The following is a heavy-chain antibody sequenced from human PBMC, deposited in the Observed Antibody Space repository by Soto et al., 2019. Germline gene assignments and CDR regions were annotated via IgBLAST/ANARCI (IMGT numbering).Heavy chain of an antibody. CDR3: ASGGGYYYDSSGHYPGPIDY. CDR2: IYYSGST. Sequence: PSETLSLTCTVSGGSISSGGYYWSWIRQHPGKGLEWIGYIYYSGSTYYNPSLKSRVTISVDTSKNQFSLKLSSVTAADTAVYYCASGGGYYYDSSGHYPGPIDYWGQGTLVTVSS. D-gene: IGHD3-22*01. J-gene: IGHJ4*02. CDR1: GGSISSGGYY. V-gene: IGHV4-31*03.